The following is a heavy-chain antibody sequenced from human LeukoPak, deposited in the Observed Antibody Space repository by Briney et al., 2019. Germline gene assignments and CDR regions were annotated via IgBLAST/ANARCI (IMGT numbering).Heavy chain of an antibody. CDR1: GFTFSSYA. Sequence: GGSLRLSCAASGFTFSSYAMSWVRQAPGKGLEWVSTVSDSGIATFYADSVKGRFTISRDNSKNTLYLQMNSLRAEDTAVYYCAKDAGEGGGWYYFDYWGQGTLVTVSS. J-gene: IGHJ4*02. V-gene: IGHV3-23*01. CDR2: VSDSGIAT. D-gene: IGHD6-19*01. CDR3: AKDAGEGGGWYYFDY.